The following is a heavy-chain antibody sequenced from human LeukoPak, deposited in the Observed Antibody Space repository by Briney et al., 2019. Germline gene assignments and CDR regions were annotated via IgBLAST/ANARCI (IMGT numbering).Heavy chain of an antibody. D-gene: IGHD6-13*01. CDR3: ARGGGIAAATDY. J-gene: IGHJ4*02. CDR2: IYYSGST. CDR1: GGSISSYY. V-gene: IGHV4-59*01. Sequence: ETLSLTCTVSGGSISSYYWSWIRQPPGKGLEWIGYIYYSGSTNYNPSLKSRVTISVDTSKNQFSLKLSSVTAADTAVYYCARGGGIAAATDYWGQGTLVTVSS.